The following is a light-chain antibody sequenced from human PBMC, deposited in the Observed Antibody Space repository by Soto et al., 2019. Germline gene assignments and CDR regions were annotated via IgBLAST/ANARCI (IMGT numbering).Light chain of an antibody. CDR3: HQYSNYSPWA. J-gene: IGKJ1*01. Sequence: DIQMTQSPSTLSASVGDRVTITCRASQSISGWLAWYQQKPGKAPNLLIYKASNLKSGVPSRFSGSGSGTEFTLTISSLQPDDFATYYCHQYSNYSPWAFGQGTKVEIK. V-gene: IGKV1-5*03. CDR1: QSISGW. CDR2: KAS.